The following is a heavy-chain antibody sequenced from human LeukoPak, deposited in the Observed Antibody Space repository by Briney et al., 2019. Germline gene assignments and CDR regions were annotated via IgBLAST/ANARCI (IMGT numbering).Heavy chain of an antibody. Sequence: SETLSLTCTVSGGSISSSEYYWGWIRRPPGKGLEWIGSIHYSGNTYFNPSLNSRVTISFDTSKNQFSLRLFSVTAADTAVYYCARGRYTDGIYSTTDFDYWGQGTLVTVSS. J-gene: IGHJ4*02. CDR3: ARGRYTDGIYSTTDFDY. CDR1: GGSISSSEYY. V-gene: IGHV4-39*07. CDR2: IHYSGNT. D-gene: IGHD2-8*01.